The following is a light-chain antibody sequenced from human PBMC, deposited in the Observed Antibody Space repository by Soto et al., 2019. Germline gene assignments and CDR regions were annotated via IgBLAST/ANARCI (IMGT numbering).Light chain of an antibody. CDR2: YAS. J-gene: IGKJ5*01. CDR1: QSVRNN. CDR3: QQYNNWPPIT. V-gene: IGKV3-15*01. Sequence: EIMMTQSPATLSVSPGERATLSCRASQSVRNNLAWYQQKPGQAPRLLIYYASTRATGVPARFSGSGSGTEFTLTISSLQSEDSAHYYCQQYNNWPPITFGQGTRLEIQ.